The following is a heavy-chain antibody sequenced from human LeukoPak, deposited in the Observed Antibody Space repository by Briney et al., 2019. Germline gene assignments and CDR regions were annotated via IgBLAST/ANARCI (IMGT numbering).Heavy chain of an antibody. V-gene: IGHV4-30-4*01. Sequence: ASETLSLTCTVSGGSISSGDYYWSWIRQPPGKGLEWIGYIYYSGSTYYNPSLKSRVTISVDMSKNQFSLKLSSVTAADTAVYYCASHSGSYGGYNWFDPWGQGTLVTVSS. D-gene: IGHD1-26*01. J-gene: IGHJ5*02. CDR3: ASHSGSYGGYNWFDP. CDR1: GGSISSGDYY. CDR2: IYYSGST.